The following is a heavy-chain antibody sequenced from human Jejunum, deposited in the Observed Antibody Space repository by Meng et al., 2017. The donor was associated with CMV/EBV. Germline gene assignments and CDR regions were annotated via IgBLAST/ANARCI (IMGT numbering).Heavy chain of an antibody. J-gene: IGHJ4*02. V-gene: IGHV4-61*09. CDR3: ERSRVPYYFDS. Sequence: RRESECWRWLRQEEGKGEEGKGYSNEKGKRKYNPSKWGRLTITAETSKRQLSLEFSSVTAADTAVYLCERSRVPYYFDSWGQGTLVTVSS. CDR1: RRESEC. CDR2: SNEKGKR.